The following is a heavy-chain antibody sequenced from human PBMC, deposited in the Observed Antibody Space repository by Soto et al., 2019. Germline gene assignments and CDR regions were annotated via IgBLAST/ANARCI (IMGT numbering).Heavy chain of an antibody. CDR3: ARVRFGDPFDF. Sequence: ASVKVSCKVSGYRFTTYGINWVRRAPGQGLEWVGWFNPDNQNTNYAQKFRDRVSLTTDSSTNTAYMELRDLRSDDTAVYYCARVRFGDPFDFWGQGSLVTVSS. D-gene: IGHD3-16*01. CDR2: FNPDNQNT. J-gene: IGHJ4*02. V-gene: IGHV1-18*01. CDR1: GYRFTTYG.